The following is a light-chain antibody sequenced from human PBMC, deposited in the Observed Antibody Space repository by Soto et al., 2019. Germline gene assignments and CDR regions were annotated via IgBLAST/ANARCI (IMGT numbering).Light chain of an antibody. CDR1: SSNVGGNP. J-gene: IGLJ1*01. V-gene: IGLV1-44*01. Sequence: QSVLTQPPSASATPGQRVTISCPGRSSNVGGNPVNWYQHAPTTAPKLLIYTNTQRPSAVPDRFSGSKSGTSASLAISVLQSEDGADYYCASWDDSLNGPVFGTGTKVTVL. CDR3: ASWDDSLNGPV. CDR2: TNT.